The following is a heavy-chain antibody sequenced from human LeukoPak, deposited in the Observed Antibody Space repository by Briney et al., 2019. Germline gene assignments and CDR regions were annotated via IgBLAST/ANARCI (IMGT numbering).Heavy chain of an antibody. J-gene: IGHJ4*02. Sequence: PGGSLRLSCAASGFTFDDYAMHWVRQAPGKGLEWVSGISWNSGSIGYADSVKGRFTISRDNAKNSLYLQMNSLRAEDTAVYYCAKGKLTGKYWGQGTLVTVSS. D-gene: IGHD7-27*01. V-gene: IGHV3-9*01. CDR2: ISWNSGSI. CDR1: GFTFDDYA. CDR3: AKGKLTGKY.